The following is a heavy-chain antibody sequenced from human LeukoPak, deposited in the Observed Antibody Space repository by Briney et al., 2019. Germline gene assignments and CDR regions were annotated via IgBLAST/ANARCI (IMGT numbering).Heavy chain of an antibody. CDR1: GGSISNNNYY. J-gene: IGHJ4*02. Sequence: SETLSLTCTVSGGSISNNNYYWTWIRQPAGKGLEWIGRLNPSGTTNYNSSLESRVTISADTSENQFSLKLSSVTAADTAVYYCARGRPSGDYFDYWGQGALVTVSS. CDR3: ARGRPSGDYFDY. CDR2: LNPSGTT. V-gene: IGHV4-61*02. D-gene: IGHD4-17*01.